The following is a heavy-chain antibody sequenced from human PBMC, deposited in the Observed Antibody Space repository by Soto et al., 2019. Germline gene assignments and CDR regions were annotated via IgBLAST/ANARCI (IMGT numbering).Heavy chain of an antibody. J-gene: IGHJ5*02. D-gene: IGHD2-8*01. V-gene: IGHV1-46*01. CDR1: GYTFTGYY. CDR3: ARDGCTTSTCAGGGNWFDP. Sequence: ASLKVSCKASGYTFTGYYMHWVRQAPGQGLEWMGTINPSGGGTSYAQRFQGRVTMTRDTSTSTVYMELSSLRTDDTAFYYCARDGCTTSTCAGGGNWFDPWGQGTLVTVSS. CDR2: INPSGGGT.